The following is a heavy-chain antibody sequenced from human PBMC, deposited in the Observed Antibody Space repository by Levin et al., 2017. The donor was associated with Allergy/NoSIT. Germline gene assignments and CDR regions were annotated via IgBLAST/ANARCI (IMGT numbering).Heavy chain of an antibody. D-gene: IGHD4-17*01. CDR1: GFTFSSYA. Sequence: GGSLRLSCAASGFTFSSYAMHWVRQAPGKGLEWVAVISYDGSNKYYADSVKGRFTISRDNSKNTLYLQMNSLRAEDTAVYYCARLADDYGTGGDYWGQGTLVTVSS. CDR2: ISYDGSNK. V-gene: IGHV3-30*04. CDR3: ARLADDYGTGGDY. J-gene: IGHJ4*02.